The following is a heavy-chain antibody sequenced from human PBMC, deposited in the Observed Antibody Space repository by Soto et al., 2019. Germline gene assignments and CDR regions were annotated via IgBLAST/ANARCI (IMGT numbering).Heavy chain of an antibody. D-gene: IGHD3-16*01. CDR3: GLVGYIRLALAS. CDR2: IIPIFGTA. CDR1: GGTFSSYA. J-gene: IGHJ5*02. V-gene: IGHV1-69*01. Sequence: QVQLVQSGAEVKKPGSSVKVSCKASGGTFSSYAISWVRQAPGQGLEWMGGIIPIFGTANYAQKFQGRVTITAEESRTTAKRRRVSRGLKETAVYYCGLVGYIRLALASWGKGTLVTFS.